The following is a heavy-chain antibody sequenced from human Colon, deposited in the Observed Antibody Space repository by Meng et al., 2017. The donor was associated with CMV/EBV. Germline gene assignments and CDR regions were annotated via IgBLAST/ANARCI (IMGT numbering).Heavy chain of an antibody. D-gene: IGHD6-19*01. J-gene: IGHJ4*02. CDR1: RGSVNSGRYS. Sequence: VSRGSVNSGRYSWTWIRQPPGKGLEWIGYISYSGNPTYNPSLKSRLTIEVDTSRNQFSLKLTSVSAADTAMYYCARETSGWSTGIDYWGQGTLVTVSS. V-gene: IGHV4-61*01. CDR3: ARETSGWSTGIDY. CDR2: ISYSGNP.